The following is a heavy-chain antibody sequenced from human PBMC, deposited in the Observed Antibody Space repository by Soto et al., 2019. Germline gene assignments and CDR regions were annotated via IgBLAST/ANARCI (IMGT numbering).Heavy chain of an antibody. J-gene: IGHJ4*02. V-gene: IGHV4-59*01. CDR1: GGSISSYY. D-gene: IGHD5-12*01. CDR3: ARDVRGRVATPYFDY. CDR2: IYYTGTT. Sequence: SATLSLTCTVSGGSISSYYWSWIRQPPGKGLEWIEHIYYTGTTNYNPSLRSRVTISVDTSKNQFSLKLSSVPAADTAVYYCARDVRGRVATPYFDYWGQGTLVTVSS.